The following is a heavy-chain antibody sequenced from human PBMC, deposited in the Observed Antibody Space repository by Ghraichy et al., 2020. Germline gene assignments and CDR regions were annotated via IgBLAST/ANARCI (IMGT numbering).Heavy chain of an antibody. V-gene: IGHV4-34*01. J-gene: IGHJ4*02. Sequence: SETLSLTCAVYGGSFSGYYWRWIRQPLGKRLAWVGEINHSGSTNYNPSLKSLVTISVDTSKNQFSLKLSSVTAADTAVYYCARRDILTGYYNRRYGSGSYLAYWGQATLVTVSS. CDR2: INHSGST. D-gene: IGHD3-9*01. CDR1: GGSFSGYY. CDR3: ARRDILTGYYNRRYGSGSYLAY.